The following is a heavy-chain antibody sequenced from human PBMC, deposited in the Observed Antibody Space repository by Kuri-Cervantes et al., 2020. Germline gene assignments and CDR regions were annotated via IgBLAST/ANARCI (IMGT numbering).Heavy chain of an antibody. CDR3: ARDRTTEGGVTEDQYYYYYYGMDV. V-gene: IGHV1-46*01. CDR2: INPSGGST. D-gene: IGHD4-11*01. CDR1: GYTFTSYY. Sequence: ASVKVSCKASGYTFTSYYMHWVRQAPGQGLEWMGIINPSGGSTSYAQKFQGRVTMTRGTSTSTVYMELSSLRSEDTAVYYCARDRTTEGGVTEDQYYYYYYGMDVWGQGTTVTVSS. J-gene: IGHJ6*02.